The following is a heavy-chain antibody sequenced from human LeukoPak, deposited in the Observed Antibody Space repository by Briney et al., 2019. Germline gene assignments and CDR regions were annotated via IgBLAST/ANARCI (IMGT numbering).Heavy chain of an antibody. D-gene: IGHD1-26*01. CDR2: IRYDGRNT. V-gene: IGHV3-33*08. Sequence: GGSLRLSCAASGFTFSHFAMHWVRQAPGKGLEWVALIRYDGRNTYYGGSVRGRFTISRDNSKNTLWLQMNSLRAEDTALYYCARVFGAWSYKGGFDIWGPGTMVTVSS. J-gene: IGHJ3*02. CDR1: GFTFSHFA. CDR3: ARVFGAWSYKGGFDI.